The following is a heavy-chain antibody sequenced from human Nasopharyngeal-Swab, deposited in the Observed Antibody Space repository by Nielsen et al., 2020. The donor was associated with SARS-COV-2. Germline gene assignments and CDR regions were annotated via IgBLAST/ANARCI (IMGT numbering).Heavy chain of an antibody. D-gene: IGHD3-22*01. CDR1: GYTFTSYG. V-gene: IGHV1-18*01. J-gene: IGHJ4*02. Sequence: ASVKVSCKASGYTFTSYGISWVRQAPGQGLEWMGWISAYNGNSNYPQKLQGRVTMTIDTSTSTAYMELRSLRSDDTAVYYCARVSLGYYDSSGYYYCDYWGQGTLVTVSS. CDR3: ARVSLGYYDSSGYYYCDY. CDR2: ISAYNGNS.